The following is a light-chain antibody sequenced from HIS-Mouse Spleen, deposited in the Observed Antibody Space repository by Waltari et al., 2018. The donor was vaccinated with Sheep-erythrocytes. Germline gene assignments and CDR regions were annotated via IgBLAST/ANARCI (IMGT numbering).Light chain of an antibody. CDR2: DVS. J-gene: IGLJ1*01. CDR3: CSYAGSYNHV. V-gene: IGLV2-11*01. CDR1: SSDVGGYNY. Sequence: QSALTQPRSVSGSPGQSVTISCTGTSSDVGGYNYVSWYQQHPGKAPKLMIYDVSNRPAGVPVRSSGAKSGNTASLTIAGLQAEDEADYYCCSYAGSYNHVFATGTKVTVL.